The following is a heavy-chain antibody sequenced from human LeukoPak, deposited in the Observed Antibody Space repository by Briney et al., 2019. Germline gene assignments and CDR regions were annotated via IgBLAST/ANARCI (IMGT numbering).Heavy chain of an antibody. J-gene: IGHJ4*02. CDR3: ARDMSYAFFDY. Sequence: SETLSLTCAVYVGSFSGYYWSWIRQPPGKGLEWIGEINHSGSTNYNPSLKSRVTISVDTSKNQFSLKLSSVTAADTAVYYCARDMSYAFFDYWGQGTLVTVSS. D-gene: IGHD1-26*01. CDR1: VGSFSGYY. V-gene: IGHV4-34*01. CDR2: INHSGST.